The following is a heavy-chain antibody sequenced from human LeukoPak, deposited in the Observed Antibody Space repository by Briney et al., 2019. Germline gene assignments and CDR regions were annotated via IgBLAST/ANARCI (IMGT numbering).Heavy chain of an antibody. D-gene: IGHD6-13*01. CDR2: INHSGST. V-gene: IGHV4-34*01. CDR3: AISSSWFHNTFDY. CDR1: GGSFSGYY. J-gene: IGHJ4*02. Sequence: SETLSLTCAVYGGSFSGYYWSWIRQPPGKGLEWIGEINHSGSTNYNPSLKRRVTISVDTSKNQFSLKLNSVTAADTAVYYCAISSSWFHNTFDYWGQGTLVTVSS.